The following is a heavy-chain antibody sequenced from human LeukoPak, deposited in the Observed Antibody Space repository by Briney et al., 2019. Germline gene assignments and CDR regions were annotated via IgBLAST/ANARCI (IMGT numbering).Heavy chain of an antibody. CDR3: AKMVLVGAAHFDY. Sequence: GGSLRLPCAASGFTFSSYSMNWVRQAPGKGLEWVSYISSSSSTIYYADSVKGRFTISRDNAKNSLYLQMNSLRAEDTAVYYCAKMVLVGAAHFDYWGQGTLVTVSS. J-gene: IGHJ4*02. V-gene: IGHV3-48*01. CDR1: GFTFSSYS. D-gene: IGHD1-26*01. CDR2: ISSSSSTI.